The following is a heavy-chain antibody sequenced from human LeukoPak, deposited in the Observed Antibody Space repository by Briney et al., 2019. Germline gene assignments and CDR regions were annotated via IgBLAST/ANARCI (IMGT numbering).Heavy chain of an antibody. CDR3: ASSKPYSSSFHPMDV. CDR2: IYPGDSDT. CDR1: GYSFTSYW. Sequence: GESLKISCKGSGYSFTSYWIGWVRQMSGKGLEWMGIIYPGDSDTRYSPSFQGQVTISADKSINTAYLQWSSLKASDTAMYYCASSKPYSSSFHPMDVWGQGTTVTVSS. D-gene: IGHD6-6*01. V-gene: IGHV5-51*01. J-gene: IGHJ6*02.